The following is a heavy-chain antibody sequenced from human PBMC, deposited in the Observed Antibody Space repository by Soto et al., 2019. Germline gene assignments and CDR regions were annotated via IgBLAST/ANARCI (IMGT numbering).Heavy chain of an antibody. D-gene: IGHD4-17*01. Sequence: EVQLVESGGGLVQPGGSLRLSCAASGFTVSSNYMSWVRQAPGKGLEWVSVNYSDSSTYYADSVKGRFTISRDNSKNTLYLQMNSLRAEDTAVYYCARDDGLADAFDIWGQGTMVTVSS. J-gene: IGHJ3*02. CDR2: NYSDSST. V-gene: IGHV3-66*01. CDR1: GFTVSSNY. CDR3: ARDDGLADAFDI.